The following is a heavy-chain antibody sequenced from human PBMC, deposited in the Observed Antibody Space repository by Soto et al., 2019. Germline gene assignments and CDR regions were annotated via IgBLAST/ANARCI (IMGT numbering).Heavy chain of an antibody. V-gene: IGHV4-59*01. CDR2: IYYSGST. J-gene: IGHJ4*02. Sequence: SETLSLTCTVSDGSISSYYWSWIRQPPGKGLEWIGYIYYSGSTNYNPSLKSRVTISVDTSKNQCSLKLSSVTAADTAVYYCARVVSHSIAAASDYWGQGTLVTVSS. CDR3: ARVVSHSIAAASDY. D-gene: IGHD6-25*01. CDR1: DGSISSYY.